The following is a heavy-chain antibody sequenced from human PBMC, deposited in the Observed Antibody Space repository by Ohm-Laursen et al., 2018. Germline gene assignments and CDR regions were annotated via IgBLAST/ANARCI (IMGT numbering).Heavy chain of an antibody. V-gene: IGHV3-23*01. CDR3: ASRRIVTMDRGAFNV. CDR1: GFSFSSYA. Sequence: SLRLSCAASGFSFSSYAVTWVRQAPGKGLEWVSAIGGDDRTHYADSVKGRLTISKDKSKNMLYLQMNSLRAEDTAVYHCASRRIVTMDRGAFNVWGQGTMVTASS. J-gene: IGHJ3*01. CDR2: IGGDDRT. D-gene: IGHD4-11*01.